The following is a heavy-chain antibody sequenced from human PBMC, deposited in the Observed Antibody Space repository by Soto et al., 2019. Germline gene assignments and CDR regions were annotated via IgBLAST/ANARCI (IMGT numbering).Heavy chain of an antibody. J-gene: IGHJ3*02. V-gene: IGHV3-48*01. Sequence: GGSLRLSCAASGSTFSSYSMNWVRQAPGKGLEWVSYISSSSSTIYYADSVKGRFTISRGNAKNSLYLQMNSLRAEDTAVYYCARDRTVKTYYYDSSGSLGIWGQGTMVTVSS. CDR3: ARDRTVKTYYYDSSGSLGI. D-gene: IGHD3-22*01. CDR2: ISSSSSTI. CDR1: GSTFSSYS.